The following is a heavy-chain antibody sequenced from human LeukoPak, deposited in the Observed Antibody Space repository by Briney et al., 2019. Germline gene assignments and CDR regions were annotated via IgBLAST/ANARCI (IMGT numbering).Heavy chain of an antibody. CDR2: ISYDGSDK. CDR3: AKRNLRAVAPGY. V-gene: IGHV3-30*18. D-gene: IGHD6-19*01. CDR1: GFTFSSYG. Sequence: GTSLRLSCAASGFTFSSYGMHWVRQAPGKGLEWVAIISYDGSDKYYADSVKGRFTISRDNSKNTLYLQMNSLRAEDTAIYYCAKRNLRAVAPGYWGQGTLVAVSS. J-gene: IGHJ4*02.